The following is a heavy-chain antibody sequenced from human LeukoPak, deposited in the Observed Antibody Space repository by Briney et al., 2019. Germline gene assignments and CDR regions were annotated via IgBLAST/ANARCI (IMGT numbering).Heavy chain of an antibody. V-gene: IGHV3-48*02. CDR3: ARHVASSGYFYYFDY. CDR1: GFSFSSYS. J-gene: IGHJ4*02. Sequence: GGSLRLSCAASGFSFSSYSMNWVRQAPGKGLEWVSYISSSSSTIYYADSVKGRFTISRDNAKNSLYLQMNSLRDEDTAVYYCARHVASSGYFYYFDYWGQGTLVTVSS. CDR2: ISSSSSTI. D-gene: IGHD3-22*01.